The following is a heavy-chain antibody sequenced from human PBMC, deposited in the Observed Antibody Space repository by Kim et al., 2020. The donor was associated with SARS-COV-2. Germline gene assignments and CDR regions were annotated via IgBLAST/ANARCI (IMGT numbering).Heavy chain of an antibody. Sequence: ASVKVSCKASGYTFTSYYMHWVRQAPGQGLEWMGIINPSGGSTSYAQKFKGRVTMTRDTSTSTVYMELSSLRSEDTAVYYCARTPRTLWFGEPLPPFDFWGQGTLVTVSS. CDR2: INPSGGST. J-gene: IGHJ4*02. V-gene: IGHV1-46*01. CDR1: GYTFTSYY. CDR3: ARTPRTLWFGEPLPPFDF. D-gene: IGHD3-10*01.